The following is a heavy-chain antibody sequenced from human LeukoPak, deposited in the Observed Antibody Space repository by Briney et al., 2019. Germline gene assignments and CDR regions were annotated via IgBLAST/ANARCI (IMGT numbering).Heavy chain of an antibody. V-gene: IGHV5-51*01. Sequence: GESLKISCEGSGYSFTNYWIGWVRQMPGKGLEWMGIIYPGDSDTRYSPSFQGQVTISADKSISTTYLQWSSLKASDTSMYYCATHPGYCGRASFYAGGGSNYFDYWGQGTLVTVSS. D-gene: IGHD2-2*01. CDR2: IYPGDSDT. CDR1: GYSFTNYW. J-gene: IGHJ4*02. CDR3: ATHPGYCGRASFYAGGGSNYFDY.